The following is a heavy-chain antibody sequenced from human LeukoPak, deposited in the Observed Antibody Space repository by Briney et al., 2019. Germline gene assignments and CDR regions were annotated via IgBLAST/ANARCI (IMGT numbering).Heavy chain of an antibody. CDR3: ARDYGEYYFDY. CDR2: ISYDGGNK. D-gene: IGHD4-17*01. CDR1: GFTFSSYA. J-gene: IGHJ4*02. Sequence: AGGSLRLSCAASGFTFSSYAMHWVRQAPGKGLEWVAVISYDGGNKYYADSVKGRFTTSRDNSKNTLYLQMNSLRAEDTAVYYCARDYGEYYFDYWGQGTLVTVSS. V-gene: IGHV3-30*04.